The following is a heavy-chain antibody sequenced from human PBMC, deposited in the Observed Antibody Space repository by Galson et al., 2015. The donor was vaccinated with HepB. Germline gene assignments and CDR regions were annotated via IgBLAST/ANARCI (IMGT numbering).Heavy chain of an antibody. J-gene: IGHJ4*02. D-gene: IGHD3-22*01. CDR3: ARDPESYYDSSGYSGFDY. Sequence: SLRLSCAASGFTFSSYSMNWVRQAPGKGLEWVSSISSSSSYIYYADSVKGRFTISRDNAKNSLYLQMNSLRAEDTAVYYCARDPESYYDSSGYSGFDYWGQGTLVTVSS. CDR2: ISSSSSYI. V-gene: IGHV3-21*01. CDR1: GFTFSSYS.